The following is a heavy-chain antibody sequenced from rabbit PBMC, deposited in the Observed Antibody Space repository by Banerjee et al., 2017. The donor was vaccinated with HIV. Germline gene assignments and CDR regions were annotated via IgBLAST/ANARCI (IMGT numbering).Heavy chain of an antibody. CDR1: GFTISSSYY. CDR3: AREEYVGYGYANL. CDR2: IYTGSSGNT. J-gene: IGHJ4*01. V-gene: IGHV1S45*01. D-gene: IGHD6-1*01. Sequence: QEQLEESGGDLVKPEGSLTLTCTASGFTISSSYYMCWVRQAPGKGLEWIACIYTGSSGNTYYASWAKGRFTISKTSSTTVTLQMISLPAADTATYFCAREEYVGYGYANLWGPGTLVTVS.